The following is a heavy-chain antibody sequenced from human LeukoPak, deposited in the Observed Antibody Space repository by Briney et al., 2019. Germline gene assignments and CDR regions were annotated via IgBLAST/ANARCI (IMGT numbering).Heavy chain of an antibody. J-gene: IGHJ3*02. V-gene: IGHV4-59*12. Sequence: PSETLSLTCTVSGGSISSYYWSWIRQPPGKGLEWIGYIYHSGSTYYNPSLQSRVTISVDRSKNQFSLKLSSVTAADTAVYYCARGYFSSTSFYEDAFDMWGQGTMVTVSS. CDR1: GGSISSYY. CDR2: IYHSGST. CDR3: ARGYFSSTSFYEDAFDM. D-gene: IGHD2-2*01.